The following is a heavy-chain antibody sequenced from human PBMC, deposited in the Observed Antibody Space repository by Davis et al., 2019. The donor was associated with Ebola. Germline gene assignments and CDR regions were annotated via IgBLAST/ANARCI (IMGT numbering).Heavy chain of an antibody. Sequence: MPGGSLRLSCAVYSGSFSGYYWSWIRQPPGKGLEWIGEINHSGRTNYKPSLKSRVTISADTSKNQFSLKLSSVTAADTAMYYCARGRVAVLVPAADNYHYYMDVWGKGTTVTVSS. CDR3: ARGRVAVLVPAADNYHYYMDV. J-gene: IGHJ6*03. V-gene: IGHV4-34*01. D-gene: IGHD2-2*01. CDR2: INHSGRT. CDR1: SGSFSGYY.